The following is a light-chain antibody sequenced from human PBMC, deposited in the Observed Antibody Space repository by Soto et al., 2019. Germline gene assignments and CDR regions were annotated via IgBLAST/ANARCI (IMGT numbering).Light chain of an antibody. Sequence: DIQMTQSPSSLSASVGDRVTITCRASQIISSYLNWYQQKPVKAPKLLIYAASSLQSGVPSRFSGSGSGTDFTLTISSLQPEDFATYYCQQSYSTPWTFGQGTKVDNK. V-gene: IGKV1-39*01. CDR2: AAS. CDR3: QQSYSTPWT. CDR1: QIISSY. J-gene: IGKJ1*01.